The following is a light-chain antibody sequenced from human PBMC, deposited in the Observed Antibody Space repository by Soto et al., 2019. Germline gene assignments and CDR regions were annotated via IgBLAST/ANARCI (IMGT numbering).Light chain of an antibody. V-gene: IGKV3-15*01. CDR3: QQLNGYQLT. CDR1: QSVSSN. J-gene: IGKJ4*01. CDR2: GAS. Sequence: EIVMTQSPATLSVSPGERATLSCRASQSVSSNLAWYQQKPGQAPRLLIYGASTRATGIPARFSGSGSGTEFTLTINSLQPEDFATYYCQQLNGYQLTFGGGTKVEIK.